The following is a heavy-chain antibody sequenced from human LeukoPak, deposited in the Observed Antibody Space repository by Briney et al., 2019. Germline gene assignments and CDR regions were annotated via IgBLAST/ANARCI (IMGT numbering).Heavy chain of an antibody. CDR3: ARTEAASSSSALKYFDY. D-gene: IGHD6-13*01. Sequence: PSETLSLTCTVSGGSISSYYWSWIRQPPGKGLEWIGYIYYSGSTNYNPSLKSRVTISVDTSKNQFSLKLSSVTAADTAVYYCARTEAASSSSALKYFDYWGQGTLVTVSS. CDR2: IYYSGST. V-gene: IGHV4-59*12. J-gene: IGHJ4*02. CDR1: GGSISSYY.